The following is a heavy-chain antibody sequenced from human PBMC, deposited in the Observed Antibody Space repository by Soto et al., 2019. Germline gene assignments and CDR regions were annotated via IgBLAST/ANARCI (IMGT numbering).Heavy chain of an antibody. D-gene: IGHD3-10*01. CDR2: VNPILSMS. Sequence: QVQLVQSGAEVKRPGSSVKVSCKASGDTFNFYSINWVRQAPGLGLEWVGGVNPILSMSNYAQRFQGRVTMTAVKSTSTAYMELSGHRSENTTIYYCATSYGSGYRAIDFWGQGALVTVSS. V-gene: IGHV1-69*04. CDR1: GDTFNFYS. CDR3: ATSYGSGYRAIDF. J-gene: IGHJ4*02.